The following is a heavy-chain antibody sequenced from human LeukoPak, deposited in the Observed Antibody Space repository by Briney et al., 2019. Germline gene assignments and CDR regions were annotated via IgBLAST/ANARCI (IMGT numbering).Heavy chain of an antibody. J-gene: IGHJ4*02. D-gene: IGHD3-3*01. Sequence: PSETLSLTCTVSGGSIRSSYYYWGWIRQPPGKGLEWIGSIYDSGSTYYNPSLKSRVTISVDTSKNQFSLKLSSVTAADTAVYYCARGRSVAYYDFWSGFYFDYWGQGTLVTVSS. V-gene: IGHV4-39*07. CDR2: IYDSGST. CDR3: ARGRSVAYYDFWSGFYFDY. CDR1: GGSIRSSYYY.